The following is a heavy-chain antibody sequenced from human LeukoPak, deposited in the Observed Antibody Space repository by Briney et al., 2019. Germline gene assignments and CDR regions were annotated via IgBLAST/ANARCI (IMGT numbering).Heavy chain of an antibody. V-gene: IGHV3-30*04. Sequence: PGGSLRLSCAASGFTFRTYAIHWVRQAPGKGLEWVAYISNDGRNKDHADSVKGRFTISRDNSKNTLYLQINSLRPEDTAVYYCTRDLSGHYSIDYWGQGTLVTVSS. CDR2: ISNDGRNK. CDR3: TRDLSGHYSIDY. D-gene: IGHD3-22*01. J-gene: IGHJ4*02. CDR1: GFTFRTYA.